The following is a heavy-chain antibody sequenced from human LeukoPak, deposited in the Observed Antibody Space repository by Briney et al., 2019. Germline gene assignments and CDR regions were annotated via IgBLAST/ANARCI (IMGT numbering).Heavy chain of an antibody. CDR1: GFTFSSNW. V-gene: IGHV3-7*01. Sequence: GGSLRLSCAASGFTFSSNWMSWVRQAPGKGLEWVGNIKQDGSEIYYVDSVKGRFTISRDNAKNSLYLQMNSLRAEDTAIYYCAREGPAERGGAFDIWGQGTMVTVSS. CDR3: AREGPAERGGAFDI. J-gene: IGHJ3*02. D-gene: IGHD2-2*01. CDR2: IKQDGSEI.